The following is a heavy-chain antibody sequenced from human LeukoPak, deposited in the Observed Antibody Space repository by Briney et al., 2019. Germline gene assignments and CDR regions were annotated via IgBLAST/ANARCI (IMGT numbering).Heavy chain of an antibody. CDR2: ISYDGSNK. D-gene: IGHD4-17*01. CDR3: THDYGDHGVFDF. V-gene: IGHV3-30-3*01. Sequence: PGRSLRLSCAASGFTFSSYAMHWVRQAPGKGLEWVAVISYDGSNKYYAAPVKGRFTISRDDSKNTLYLQMNSLKTDDTAVYYCTHDYGDHGVFDFWGQGTLVTVSS. CDR1: GFTFSSYA. J-gene: IGHJ4*02.